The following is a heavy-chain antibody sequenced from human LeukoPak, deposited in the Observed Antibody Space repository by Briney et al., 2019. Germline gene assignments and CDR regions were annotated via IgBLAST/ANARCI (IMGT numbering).Heavy chain of an antibody. V-gene: IGHV3-20*04. Sequence: GGSLRLSCAVSGFTFDDYGMSWVRQAPGKGLEWVSGINWNGGSTGHVDSVKGRFTISRDNAKNSLHLQMNSLRAEDTAVYYCARDRIAAHYYGMDVWGQGTTVTVSS. J-gene: IGHJ6*02. CDR2: INWNGGST. D-gene: IGHD6-13*01. CDR1: GFTFDDYG. CDR3: ARDRIAAHYYGMDV.